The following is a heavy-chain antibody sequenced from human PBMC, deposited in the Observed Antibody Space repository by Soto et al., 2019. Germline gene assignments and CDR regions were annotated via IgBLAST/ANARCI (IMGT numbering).Heavy chain of an antibody. D-gene: IGHD6-19*01. CDR3: VRSYSSETRGWFDP. CDR2: IIPIFGTA. CDR1: GGTFSSYA. V-gene: IGHV1-69*01. J-gene: IGHJ5*02. Sequence: QVQLVQSGAEVKKPGSSVKVSCKASGGTFSSYAISWVRQAPGQGLEWMGGIIPIFGTANYARKFQGRVTITADEYKSTAYMELSSLRSEDTAVYYCVRSYSSETRGWFDPWGQGTLVTVSS.